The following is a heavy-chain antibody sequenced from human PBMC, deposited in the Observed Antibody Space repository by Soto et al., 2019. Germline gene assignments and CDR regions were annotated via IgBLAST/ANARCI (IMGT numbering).Heavy chain of an antibody. J-gene: IGHJ4*02. CDR3: ARPRGYGYGFDY. CDR1: GYTFTSYG. D-gene: IGHD5-18*01. Sequence: QVQLVQSGAEVKKPGASVKVSCKASGYTFTSYGISCVRQAPGHWLEWMGWISAYTGNTNYAQKLQGRVTMTTDTSTSTAYMELSSLRSADTAVYYCARPRGYGYGFDYWGQGTLVTVSS. CDR2: ISAYTGNT. V-gene: IGHV1-18*01.